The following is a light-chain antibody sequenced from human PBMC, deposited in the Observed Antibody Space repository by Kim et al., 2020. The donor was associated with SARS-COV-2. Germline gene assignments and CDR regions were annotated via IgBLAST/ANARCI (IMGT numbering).Light chain of an antibody. J-gene: IGLJ2*01. CDR2: KDT. Sequence: VSVYPGQTAWITCSGESLSNQYLYWYQHKPGQAPVLVIYKDTERPSGIPERFSGSSSGTLTISGVQAEDEADYYCQSADNSGTYPVFGGGTKVTVL. CDR1: SLSNQY. V-gene: IGLV3-25*03. CDR3: QSADNSGTYPV.